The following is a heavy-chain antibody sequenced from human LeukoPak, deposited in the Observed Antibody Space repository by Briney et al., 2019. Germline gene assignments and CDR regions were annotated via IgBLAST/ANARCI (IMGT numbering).Heavy chain of an antibody. CDR3: ARDQVLGEYYFDY. J-gene: IGHJ4*02. V-gene: IGHV3-30*14. CDR1: GFTFSAYA. CDR2: IVSGGGAQ. D-gene: IGHD3-16*01. Sequence: PGGSLRLSCVASGFTFSAYAMHWVRQPPGRGLEWVAFIVSGGGAQFYADSVKGRFTISRDNSKNTLYLQMNSLRAEDTAVYYCARDQVLGEYYFDYWGQGTLVTVSS.